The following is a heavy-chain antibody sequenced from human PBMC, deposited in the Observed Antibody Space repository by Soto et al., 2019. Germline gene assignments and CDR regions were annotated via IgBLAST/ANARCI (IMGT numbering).Heavy chain of an antibody. CDR2: INPSGGSA. Sequence: ASVKVSCKASGYTFTSYYMHWVRQAPGQGLEWMGIINPSGGSASYAQKFQGRVTMTRDASTSTAYMELSSLRSEDTAVYYCANEESGIAVAGQCFDYWGQGTLVTVSS. V-gene: IGHV1-46*01. CDR3: ANEESGIAVAGQCFDY. D-gene: IGHD6-19*01. CDR1: GYTFTSYY. J-gene: IGHJ4*02.